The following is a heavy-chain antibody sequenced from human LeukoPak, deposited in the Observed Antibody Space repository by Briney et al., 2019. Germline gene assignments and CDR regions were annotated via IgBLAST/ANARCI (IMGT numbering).Heavy chain of an antibody. J-gene: IGHJ5*02. CDR3: ARLEAVTIGSSFDP. CDR1: GGSISSYY. V-gene: IGHV4-59*01. Sequence: SETLSLTCTVSGGSISSYYWSWIRQPPGKGLEWIGYIYYSGSTNYNPSLKRRVTISVDTSKNQFSLKLSSVTAAATAVYYCARLEAVTIGSSFDPWGQGTLVTVSS. D-gene: IGHD3-16*01. CDR2: IYYSGST.